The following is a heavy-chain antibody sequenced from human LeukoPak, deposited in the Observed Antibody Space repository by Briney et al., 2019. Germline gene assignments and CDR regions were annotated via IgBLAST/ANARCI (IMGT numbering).Heavy chain of an antibody. CDR3: AIFQGTYGDNENDY. J-gene: IGHJ4*02. V-gene: IGHV1-69*13. D-gene: IGHD4-17*01. CDR2: IIPMINTP. Sequence: SVKVSCKASGGTFRSYAITWVRQAPGKGLEWMGGIIPMINTPKYAQKFQGRVSITAGESTSTGYMEVSSLRSEDTAVYYCAIFQGTYGDNENDYWGQGTLVTVSS. CDR1: GGTFRSYA.